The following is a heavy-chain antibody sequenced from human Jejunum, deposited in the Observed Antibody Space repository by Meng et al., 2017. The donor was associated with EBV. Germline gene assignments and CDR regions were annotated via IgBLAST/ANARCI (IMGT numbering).Heavy chain of an antibody. CDR1: GYTFTDYY. Sequence: EVQLLQSGADVKKPGATVKISCQVIGYTFTDYYIHWVQQAPGKGLEWMGLVDPEDGQTAYTEKFQGRLTITANTSTDTVYMELNSLRSEDTAVYYCATDSVKYNSGSFLIGKWGQGTLVTVSS. D-gene: IGHD6-19*01. J-gene: IGHJ4*01. V-gene: IGHV1-69-2*01. CDR3: ATDSVKYNSGSFLIGK. CDR2: VDPEDGQT.